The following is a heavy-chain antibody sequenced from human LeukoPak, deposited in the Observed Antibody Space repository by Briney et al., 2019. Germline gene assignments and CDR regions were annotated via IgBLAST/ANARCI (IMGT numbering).Heavy chain of an antibody. V-gene: IGHV3-7*01. D-gene: IGHD6-19*01. J-gene: IGHJ5*02. CDR2: MNQDGSAI. CDR1: GFTFSTYW. Sequence: GGSLRLSCAASGFTFSTYWMSWARQAPGKGLEWVAKMNQDGSAISYVDSVKGRFTISRDNAKNSVYLQMNSLRAEDTAVYYCASADSGRNSFAPWGQGTLVIVSS. CDR3: ASADSGRNSFAP.